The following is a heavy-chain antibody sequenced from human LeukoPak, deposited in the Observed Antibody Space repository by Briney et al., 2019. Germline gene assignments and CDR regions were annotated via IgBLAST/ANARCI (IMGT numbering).Heavy chain of an antibody. CDR3: ALARSEYHYGMDV. V-gene: IGHV6-1*01. CDR2: TYYRSKWYN. Sequence: SQTLSLTCAISGDSVSSISVARNWIRQSPSRGLGWLGRTYYRSKWYNEYAVSVKGRININPDPSKNQFSLQLNSVTPEDTAVYYCALARSEYHYGMDVWGQGATVTVSS. CDR1: GDSVSSISVA. J-gene: IGHJ6*02.